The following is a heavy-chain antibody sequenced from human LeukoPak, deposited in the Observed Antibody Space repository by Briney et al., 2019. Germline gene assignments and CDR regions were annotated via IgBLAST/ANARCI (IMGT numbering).Heavy chain of an antibody. D-gene: IGHD6-19*01. CDR1: GGSFSGYY. Sequence: SETLSLTCAVYGGSFSGYYWSWIRQPPGKGLEWIGEINHSGSTNYNPSLKSRVTISVDTSKNQFSLKLSSVTAADTAVYYCARHVRIAVAGTRWVRWFDPWGQGTLVTVSS. CDR2: INHSGST. V-gene: IGHV4-34*01. CDR3: ARHVRIAVAGTRWVRWFDP. J-gene: IGHJ5*02.